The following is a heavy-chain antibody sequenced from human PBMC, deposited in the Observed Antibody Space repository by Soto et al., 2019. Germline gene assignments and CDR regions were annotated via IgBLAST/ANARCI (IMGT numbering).Heavy chain of an antibody. CDR3: ARRDYFDSSGYFDY. J-gene: IGHJ4*02. D-gene: IGHD3-22*01. V-gene: IGHV3-49*03. Sequence: PGGSLRLSCTASGFTFGDYAMSWFRQAPGKGLEWVGFIRSQAYGATTEYAASVKGRFTISRDDSKSIAYLQMNSLKTEDTAVYYCARRDYFDSSGYFDYWGQGTLVTVSS. CDR2: IRSQAYGATT. CDR1: GFTFGDYA.